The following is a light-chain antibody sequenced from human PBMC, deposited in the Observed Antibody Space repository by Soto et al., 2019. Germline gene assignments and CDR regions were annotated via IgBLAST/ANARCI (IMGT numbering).Light chain of an antibody. Sequence: DSQMTQSPSSLSASGGERVTLTCRAGQSISTDLDWYQQKSGKAPKLLIYAASSLQSGVPSRFSGSGSGTDFTLTISSLQPEDFATYSCQQSYSSPQTFGQGTMVDIK. V-gene: IGKV1-39*01. CDR1: QSISTD. CDR3: QQSYSSPQT. CDR2: AAS. J-gene: IGKJ1*01.